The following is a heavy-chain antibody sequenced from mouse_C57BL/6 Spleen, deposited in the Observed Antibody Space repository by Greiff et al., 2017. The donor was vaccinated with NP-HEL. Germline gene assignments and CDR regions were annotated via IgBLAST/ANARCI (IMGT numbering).Heavy chain of an antibody. V-gene: IGHV1-4*01. D-gene: IGHD1-1*01. CDR1: GYTFTSYT. CDR3: AMGNGSPYAMDY. Sequence: QVQLQQSGAELARPGASVKMSCKASGYTFTSYTMHWVKQRPGQGLEWIGYINPSSGYTKYNQKFKDKATLTADKSSSTAYMQLSSLTSEDSAVYYCAMGNGSPYAMDYWGQGTSVTVSS. J-gene: IGHJ4*01. CDR2: INPSSGYT.